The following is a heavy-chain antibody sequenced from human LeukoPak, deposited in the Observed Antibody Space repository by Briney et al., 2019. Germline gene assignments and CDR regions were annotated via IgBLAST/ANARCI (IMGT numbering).Heavy chain of an antibody. Sequence: PGGSLRLSCAASGFTFSSYEMNWVRQAPGKGLEWVSYISSSGTTIYYADSVKGRFTISRDNAKNLVFLQMNSLRAEDTAVYYCAELGITMIGGVWGKGTTVTISS. J-gene: IGHJ6*04. CDR2: ISSSGTTI. V-gene: IGHV3-48*03. CDR3: AELGITMIGGV. D-gene: IGHD3-10*02. CDR1: GFTFSSYE.